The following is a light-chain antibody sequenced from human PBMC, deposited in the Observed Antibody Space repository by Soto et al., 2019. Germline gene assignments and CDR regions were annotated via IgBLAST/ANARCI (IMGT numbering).Light chain of an antibody. V-gene: IGKV3-20*01. CDR1: RSVSNY. Sequence: DIVLTHSPATLSLSPWESATLSCRASRSVSNYLAWYQQKPGQAPRLLIYGASNRATGIPDRFSGSGSGTDFTLTISRLEPEDFAVYYCQQYGRSWTFGQGTKVDIK. CDR3: QQYGRSWT. CDR2: GAS. J-gene: IGKJ1*01.